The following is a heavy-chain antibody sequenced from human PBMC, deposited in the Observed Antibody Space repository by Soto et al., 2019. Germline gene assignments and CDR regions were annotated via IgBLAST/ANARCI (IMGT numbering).Heavy chain of an antibody. V-gene: IGHV4-59*01. Sequence: SEPLSLPCTVSGGSISSYYWSWIRQPPGKGLEWIGYIYYSGSTNYNPSLKSRVTISVDTSKNQFSLKLSSVTAADTAVYYCARALGYSYPFDYWGQGTLVTVSS. J-gene: IGHJ4*02. CDR3: ARALGYSYPFDY. CDR2: IYYSGST. CDR1: GGSISSYY. D-gene: IGHD5-18*01.